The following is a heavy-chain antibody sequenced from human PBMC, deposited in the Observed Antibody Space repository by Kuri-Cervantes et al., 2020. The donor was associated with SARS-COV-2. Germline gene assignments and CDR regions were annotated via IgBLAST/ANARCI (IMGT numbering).Heavy chain of an antibody. J-gene: IGHJ6*02. CDR3: ARVTRSEITIFGVVIMRGMDV. V-gene: IGHV3-49*04. CDR1: GFTFGDYA. D-gene: IGHD3-3*01. Sequence: GESLKISCTASGFTFGDYAMSWVRQAPGKGLEWVGFIRSKAYGGTTEYAASVKGRFTISRDDFKSIAYLQMNSLRAEDTAVYYCARVTRSEITIFGVVIMRGMDVWGQGTTVTVSS. CDR2: IRSKAYGGTT.